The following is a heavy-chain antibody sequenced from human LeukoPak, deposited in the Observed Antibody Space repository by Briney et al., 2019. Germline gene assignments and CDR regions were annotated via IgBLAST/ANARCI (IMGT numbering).Heavy chain of an antibody. CDR2: IYYSGST. CDR3: ARAGGFLGYMDV. CDR1: GGSISNYY. D-gene: IGHD3-3*01. J-gene: IGHJ6*03. V-gene: IGHV4-59*01. Sequence: PSETLSPTCTVSGGSISNYYWSWIRQPPGKGLEWIGYIYYSGSTNYNPSLKSRVTISVDTSKNQFSLNLSSVTAADTAVYYCARAGGFLGYMDVWGKGTTVTVSS.